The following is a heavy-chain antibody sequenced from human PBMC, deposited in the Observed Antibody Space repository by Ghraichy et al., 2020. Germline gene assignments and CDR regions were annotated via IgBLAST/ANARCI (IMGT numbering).Heavy chain of an antibody. CDR2: IYYSGST. V-gene: IGHV4-39*01. CDR3: ARHFVRLGYCSGGSCYSDAFDI. J-gene: IGHJ3*02. Sequence: SETLSLTCTVSGGSISSSSYYWGWIHQPPGKGLEWIGSIYYSGSTYYNPSLKSRVTISVDTSKNQFSLKLSSVTAADTAVYYCARHFVRLGYCSGGSCYSDAFDIWGQGTMVTVSS. CDR1: GGSISSSSYY. D-gene: IGHD2-15*01.